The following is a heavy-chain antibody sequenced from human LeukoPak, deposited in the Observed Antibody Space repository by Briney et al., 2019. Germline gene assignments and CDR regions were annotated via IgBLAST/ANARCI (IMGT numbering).Heavy chain of an antibody. CDR2: INPNDGDT. D-gene: IGHD1-26*01. CDR3: ARPRIVGATGASYYFDY. Sequence: ASVKVSCKASGYTFTGHYMHWVRQAPGQGLEWMGWINPNDGDTSYAQKFQGRVTMTRDMSTSTVYMELSSLRSEDTAVYYCARPRIVGATGASYYFDYWGQGTLVTVSS. J-gene: IGHJ4*02. V-gene: IGHV1-46*01. CDR1: GYTFTGHY.